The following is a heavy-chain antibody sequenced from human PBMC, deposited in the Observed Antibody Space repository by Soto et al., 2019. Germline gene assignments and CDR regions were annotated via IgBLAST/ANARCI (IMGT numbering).Heavy chain of an antibody. Sequence: QVRLQESGPGLVKPSETLSLTCIVSGGSINSHYWSCFRQPPGKGLESIGYIHYTGSPYYNSSLNSRVTISVDRSKNQVSLKLSSVTAADTAVYYCARGSGGVTPEWFDSWGQGTLVTVSS. J-gene: IGHJ5*01. CDR2: IHYTGSP. V-gene: IGHV4-59*11. D-gene: IGHD3-16*01. CDR1: GGSINSHY. CDR3: ARGSGGVTPEWFDS.